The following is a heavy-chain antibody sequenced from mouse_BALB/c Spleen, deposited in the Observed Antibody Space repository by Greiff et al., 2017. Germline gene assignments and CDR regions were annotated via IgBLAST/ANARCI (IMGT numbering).Heavy chain of an antibody. CDR1: GDSITSGY. Sequence: EVQLQESGPSLVKPSQTLSLTCSVTGDSITSGYWNWIRKFPGNKLEYMGYISYSGSTYYNPSLKSRISITRDTSKNQYYLQLNSVTTEDTATYYCARYYYGSSHAMDYWGQGTSVTVSS. V-gene: IGHV3-8*02. CDR2: ISYSGST. J-gene: IGHJ4*01. CDR3: ARYYYGSSHAMDY. D-gene: IGHD1-1*01.